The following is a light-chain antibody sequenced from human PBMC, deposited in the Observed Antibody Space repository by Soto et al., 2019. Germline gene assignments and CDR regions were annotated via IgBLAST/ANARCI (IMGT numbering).Light chain of an antibody. J-gene: IGKJ5*01. V-gene: IGKV1-39*01. CDR2: AAS. Sequence: DIQMTQSPSSLSASVGDRVTITCRTSQSISSYLNWYRHKPGKAPKLLIYAASTLQSGVPSRFSGSGSGTDFTLTISNLQPEDFATYYCQQSYSTLPITFGQGTRLEI. CDR3: QQSYSTLPIT. CDR1: QSISSY.